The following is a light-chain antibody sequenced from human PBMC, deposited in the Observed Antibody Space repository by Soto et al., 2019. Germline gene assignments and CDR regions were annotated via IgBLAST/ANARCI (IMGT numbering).Light chain of an antibody. CDR2: GVF. CDR1: QSVNSNY. V-gene: IGKV3-20*01. Sequence: ETGLTQSPGTVSLSPGERATLSCRTSQSVNSNYLAWYQQKPGQAPRLLIYGVFNRATGIPDRFSGSGSGTDFTLTISGLEPEDSAVYYCQHYDGSPRTFGQGTKREIK. J-gene: IGKJ2*01. CDR3: QHYDGSPRT.